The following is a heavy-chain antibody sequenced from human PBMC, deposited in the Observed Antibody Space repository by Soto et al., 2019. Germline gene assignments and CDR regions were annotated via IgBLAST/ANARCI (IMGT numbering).Heavy chain of an antibody. V-gene: IGHV3-30*18. Sequence: QIQLVESGGGVVQPGRSLRISCAASGFPFSSYGMHWVRQAPGKGLEWVAVMSYDGSKKYYADSVRGRFTISRDISRDTLYLEMNSLRIGDTAVYHCGKVVGFKVASAPGGYRGQGTLVTVSS. J-gene: IGHJ4*02. CDR3: GKVVGFKVASAPGGY. CDR1: GFPFSSYG. CDR2: MSYDGSKK. D-gene: IGHD5-12*01.